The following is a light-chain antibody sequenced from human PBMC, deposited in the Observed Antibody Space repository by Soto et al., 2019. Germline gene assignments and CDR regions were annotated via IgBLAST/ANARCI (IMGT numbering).Light chain of an antibody. V-gene: IGKV3-20*01. Sequence: EIVLTQSPGTLSLSPGERATLSCRASQSVSSCYLSWYQQKPGQPPMLLFYGASSRATGIPDRLSCSRCVTDFTLTISRLQPEDFVVYYCQQHGSSLTWTFGQGTKVEIK. CDR3: QQHGSSLTWT. CDR2: GAS. J-gene: IGKJ1*01. CDR1: QSVSSCY.